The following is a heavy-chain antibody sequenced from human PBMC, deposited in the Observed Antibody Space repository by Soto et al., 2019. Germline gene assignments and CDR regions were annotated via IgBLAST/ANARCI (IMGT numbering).Heavy chain of an antibody. V-gene: IGHV1-69*04. CDR1: GGTFSRYA. Sequence: SVKVSCKASGGTFSRYAIIWVRQIPGQGPEWMGRIIPSPARTIYSRKFRGRVTLTADKSTQTVYMTLSSLTTEDSGVYYCARDRGGASSFDYWGQGTRVTVSS. CDR3: ARDRGGASSFDY. CDR2: IIPSPART. J-gene: IGHJ4*02. D-gene: IGHD3-16*01.